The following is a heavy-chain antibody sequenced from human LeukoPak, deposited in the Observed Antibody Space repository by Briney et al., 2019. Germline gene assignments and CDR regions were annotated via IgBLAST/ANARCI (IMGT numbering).Heavy chain of an antibody. V-gene: IGHV4-59*01. CDR3: ARGPGGSSSSDFDY. Sequence: SETLSLTCTVSGGSISSYYWSWIRQPPGKGLEWIGYTYYTGTTNYNPSLKSRVTISVDTSNNQFSLKLTSATAADTAVYYCARGPGGSSSSDFDYWGQGTLVTVSS. CDR2: TYYTGTT. J-gene: IGHJ4*02. D-gene: IGHD6-6*01. CDR1: GGSISSYY.